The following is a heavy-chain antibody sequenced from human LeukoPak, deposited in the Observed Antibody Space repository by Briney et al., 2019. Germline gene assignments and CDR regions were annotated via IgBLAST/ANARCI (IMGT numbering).Heavy chain of an antibody. Sequence: QSGGSLRLSCAASGFNFNNYVMHWVRQAPGKGLEWVAVIWYDGSNKYYADSVKGRFTISRDNSKNTLYLQMNSLRAEDTAVYYCARDATLVVPAAILSYYYGMDVWGQGTTVTVSS. CDR3: ARDATLVVPAAILSYYYGMDV. D-gene: IGHD2-2*02. CDR2: IWYDGSNK. V-gene: IGHV3-33*08. J-gene: IGHJ6*02. CDR1: GFNFNNYV.